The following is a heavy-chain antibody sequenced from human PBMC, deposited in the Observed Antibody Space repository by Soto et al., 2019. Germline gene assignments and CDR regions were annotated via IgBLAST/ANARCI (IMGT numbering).Heavy chain of an antibody. V-gene: IGHV4-59*01. CDR1: GGSISSYY. J-gene: IGHJ4*02. CDR2: MYYSGST. CDR3: GGKNYDSSGYFDY. D-gene: IGHD3-22*01. Sequence: PSETLSLTCTVSGGSISSYYWSWIRQPPGKGLEWIGYMYYSGSTNYNPSLKSRVTISVDTSKNQFSLKLSSVTAADTAVYYCGGKNYDSSGYFDYWGQGTLVTSPQ.